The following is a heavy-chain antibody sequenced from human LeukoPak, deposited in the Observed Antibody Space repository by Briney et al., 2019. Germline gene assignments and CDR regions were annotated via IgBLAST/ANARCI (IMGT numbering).Heavy chain of an antibody. J-gene: IGHJ4*02. V-gene: IGHV3-30*03. CDR2: ISYDGSNK. CDR1: GFTFSNSG. Sequence: GRSLRLSCAASGFTFSNSGMHWVRQAPGKGLEWVAVISYDGSNKYYADSVKGRFTISRDNSKSTLYLQMNSLRAEDTAVYYCARGFRPIDYWGQGTLVTVSS. CDR3: ARGFRPIDY.